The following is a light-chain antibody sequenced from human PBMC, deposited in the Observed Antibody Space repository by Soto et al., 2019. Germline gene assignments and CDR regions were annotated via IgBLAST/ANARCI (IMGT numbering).Light chain of an antibody. Sequence: QSALTQPASVSGSPGQSITISCTGTASDVGGYNFVSWYQQHPGKAPKLMIYDVTKRPSGASNRFSGSKSGNTASLTISGLQAEDEADYYCTSFTTSATLVFGEGTKLTVL. CDR3: TSFTTSATLV. CDR2: DVT. J-gene: IGLJ2*01. CDR1: ASDVGGYNF. V-gene: IGLV2-14*03.